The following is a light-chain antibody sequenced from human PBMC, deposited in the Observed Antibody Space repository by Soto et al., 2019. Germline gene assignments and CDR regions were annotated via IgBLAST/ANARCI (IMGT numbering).Light chain of an antibody. V-gene: IGKV3-20*01. Sequence: ESVLTQSPGTVSLSPGEGATLSCRASQSVSSSYLAWYQQKPGQAPRLLIYGASNRATGIPDRFSGSGSGTDFTLTISRLEPEDFAVYYCQQYGSSPLTFGQGTKVEIK. CDR3: QQYGSSPLT. J-gene: IGKJ1*01. CDR2: GAS. CDR1: QSVSSSY.